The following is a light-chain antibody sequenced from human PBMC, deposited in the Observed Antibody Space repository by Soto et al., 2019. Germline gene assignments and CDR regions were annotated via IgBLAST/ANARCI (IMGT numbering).Light chain of an antibody. CDR1: QGISSY. V-gene: IGKV1-9*01. CDR3: QQLNSYPIT. J-gene: IGKJ5*01. CDR2: AAS. Sequence: IKSTQSPSFPSASVGDSVTITPRASQGISSYLAWYQQKPGKAPKLLIYAASTLQSGVPSRFSGSGSGTEFTLTISSLQPEDFATYYCQQLNSYPITFGQGTRLEVK.